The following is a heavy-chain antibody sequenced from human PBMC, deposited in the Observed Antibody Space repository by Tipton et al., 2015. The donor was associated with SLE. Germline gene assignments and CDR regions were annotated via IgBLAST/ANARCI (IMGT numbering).Heavy chain of an antibody. CDR3: ARCNNEWSGEFDY. Sequence: TLSLTCTVSGDSINSGGYYWSWIRQYPGQGLEWIGYINNRGYTYYKPSLKSRAIISVDTSKNQFSLKLSSVTAADTAVYYCARCNNEWSGEFDYWGQGTLVTVSS. V-gene: IGHV4-31*03. J-gene: IGHJ4*02. CDR1: GDSINSGGYY. CDR2: INNRGYT. D-gene: IGHD3-3*01.